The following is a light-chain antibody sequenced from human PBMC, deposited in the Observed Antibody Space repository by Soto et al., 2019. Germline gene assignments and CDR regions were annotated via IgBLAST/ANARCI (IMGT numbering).Light chain of an antibody. Sequence: QSALTQPASVSGSPGQSITISCIGVTNDVGYYNLVSWYQQLPGQAPRLIIYEDDKRPSGVSDRFSGSKSGNTASLTISGLQAEDEADYYCSSYTISNTLPFVFGTGTKLTVL. CDR2: EDD. J-gene: IGLJ1*01. V-gene: IGLV2-14*02. CDR3: SSYTISNTLPFV. CDR1: TNDVGYYNL.